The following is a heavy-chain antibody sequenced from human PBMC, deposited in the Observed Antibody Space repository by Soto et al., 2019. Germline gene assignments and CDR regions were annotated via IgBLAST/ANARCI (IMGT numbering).Heavy chain of an antibody. CDR2: ISYDGSNK. J-gene: IGHJ5*02. CDR1: GFTFGSYG. D-gene: IGHD2-2*01. V-gene: IGHV3-30*18. CDR3: AKGAHKHLGYCSSTSCYRWFDP. Sequence: GGSLRLSCAASGFTFGSYGMHWVRQAPGKGLEWVAVISYDGSNKYYADSVKGRFTISRDNSKNTLYLQMNSLRAEDTAVYYCAKGAHKHLGYCSSTSCYRWFDPWGQGTLVTAPQ.